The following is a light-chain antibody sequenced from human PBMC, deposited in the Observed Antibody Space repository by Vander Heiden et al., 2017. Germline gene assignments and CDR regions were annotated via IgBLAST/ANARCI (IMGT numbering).Light chain of an antibody. CDR3: AAWDDSLGYV. J-gene: IGLJ1*01. CDR1: GSNSGGNT. Sequence: QSVPPQPPSASGTPGQLDTSSWSVSGSNSGGNTVNWYQQLPGTAPNLLMFRNGQRPSGVPDRFSGSKSGTSASRAIIWLQSEDEADYYGAAWDDSLGYVFGTGTKVTVL. CDR2: RNG. V-gene: IGLV1-44*01.